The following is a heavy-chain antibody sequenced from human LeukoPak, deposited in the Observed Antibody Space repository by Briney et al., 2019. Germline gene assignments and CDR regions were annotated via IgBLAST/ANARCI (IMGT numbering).Heavy chain of an antibody. J-gene: IGHJ4*02. V-gene: IGHV3-7*01. CDR3: AREAYHYGSGSQDFDY. CDR1: GFTLSWYW. CDR2: IKQDGSEK. D-gene: IGHD3-10*01. Sequence: GGSLRLSCAASGFTLSWYWMSWVRQAPGKGLEWVANIKQDGSEKYYAGSVKGRFAISRDNAKNSLYLQMNSVRAEDTAVYYCAREAYHYGSGSQDFDYWGQGTLVTVSS.